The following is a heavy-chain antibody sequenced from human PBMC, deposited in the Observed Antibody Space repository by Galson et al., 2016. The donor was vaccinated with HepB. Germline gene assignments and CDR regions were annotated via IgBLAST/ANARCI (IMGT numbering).Heavy chain of an antibody. J-gene: IGHJ4*02. V-gene: IGHV3-30-3*01. CDR2: ISYDGSNK. CDR3: ASGSQVGAKRPFDY. Sequence: SLRLSCAASGFTFSSYAMHWVRQAPGKGLEWVAVISYDGSNKNYADSVKGRFTITRDNSKNTVYLQMTSLRAEDTAVYYCASGSQVGAKRPFDYWGQGTLVTVSS. CDR1: GFTFSSYA. D-gene: IGHD1-26*01.